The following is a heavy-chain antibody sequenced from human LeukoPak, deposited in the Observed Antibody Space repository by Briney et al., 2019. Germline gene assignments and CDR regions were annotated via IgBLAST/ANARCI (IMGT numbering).Heavy chain of an antibody. J-gene: IGHJ6*03. CDR1: GGSISSYY. CDR3: ARVASGYDYLGKYYYYYMDV. D-gene: IGHD5-12*01. V-gene: IGHV4-59*12. Sequence: SETLSLTCTVSGGSISSYYWSWIRQPPGKGLEWIGYIYYSGSTYYNPSLKSRLTMSVDTSKNQFSLRLSSVTAADTAVYYCARVASGYDYLGKYYYYYMDVWGKGTTVTISS. CDR2: IYYSGST.